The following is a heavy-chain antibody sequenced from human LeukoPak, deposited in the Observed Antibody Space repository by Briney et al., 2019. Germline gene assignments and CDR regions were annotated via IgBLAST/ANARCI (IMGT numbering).Heavy chain of an antibody. D-gene: IGHD3-22*01. J-gene: IGHJ4*02. Sequence: SETLSLTCTVSGGSISSYYWSWIRQPPGKVLEWIGYIYYSGSTNYNPSLKSRVTISVDTSKNQFSLKLSSVTAADTAVYYCARGGSGYYLFDYWGQGTLVTVSS. CDR1: GGSISSYY. V-gene: IGHV4-59*01. CDR2: IYYSGST. CDR3: ARGGSGYYLFDY.